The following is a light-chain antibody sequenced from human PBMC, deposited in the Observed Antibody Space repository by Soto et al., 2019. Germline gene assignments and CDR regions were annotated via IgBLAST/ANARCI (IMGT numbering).Light chain of an antibody. CDR1: QSVTYN. Sequence: EIVMTQSPATLSVSPGETATLSCRASQSVTYNLAWYQQKPGQGPRLLIYGAFTRATRIPARFSGSGSGTEFTLTISSLQSEGFAVYYCQQYKNWPPLTFGGGTKVEIK. CDR3: QQYKNWPPLT. J-gene: IGKJ4*01. V-gene: IGKV3-15*01. CDR2: GAF.